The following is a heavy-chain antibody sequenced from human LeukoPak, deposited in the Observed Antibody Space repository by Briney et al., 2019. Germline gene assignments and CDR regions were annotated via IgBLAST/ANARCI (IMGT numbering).Heavy chain of an antibody. Sequence: SQTLSLTCTVSGGSISSGDYYWRWLRQPPGTGLEWLGYIYYSGSTYYNPSLKSRVTISVDTSKNQFSLKLSSVTAADTAVYYCARAPVVPAYNWFDPWGQGTLVTVSS. CDR3: ARAPVVPAYNWFDP. V-gene: IGHV4-30-4*08. J-gene: IGHJ5*02. D-gene: IGHD2-2*01. CDR2: IYYSGST. CDR1: GGSISSGDYY.